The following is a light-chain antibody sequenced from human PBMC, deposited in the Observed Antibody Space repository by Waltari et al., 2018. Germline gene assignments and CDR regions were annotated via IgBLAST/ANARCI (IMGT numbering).Light chain of an antibody. V-gene: IGKV1-39*01. Sequence: DIQMTQSPSSLSASVGDRVTVTCRASQTITTFLNWYQQRPGKAPRLLIYAASILQSGVPSRCSGSGSGTDFTLTISSLQPEDFVSYYCQQTYSSPYTFGQGTQLETK. CDR2: AAS. CDR1: QTITTF. CDR3: QQTYSSPYT. J-gene: IGKJ2*01.